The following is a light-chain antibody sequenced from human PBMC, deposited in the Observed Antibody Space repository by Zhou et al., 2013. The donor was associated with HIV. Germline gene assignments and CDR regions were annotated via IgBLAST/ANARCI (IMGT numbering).Light chain of an antibody. V-gene: IGKV1-5*01. CDR2: AAS. CDR3: QQYNSYST. Sequence: DIQMTQSPSTLSASVGDRVTITCRASQSISSWLAWYQQKPGKAPKLLIFAASSLQSGVPSRFSGSGSGTDFTLTIRSLQPEDFATYYCQQYNSYSTFGQGTKLEIK. J-gene: IGKJ2*01. CDR1: QSISSW.